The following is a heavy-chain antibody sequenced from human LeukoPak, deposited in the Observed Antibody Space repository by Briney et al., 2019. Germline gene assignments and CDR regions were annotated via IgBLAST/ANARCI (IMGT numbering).Heavy chain of an antibody. D-gene: IGHD3-10*01. CDR2: IYPSDSDT. V-gene: IGHV5-51*01. CDR1: GYTFTDYW. J-gene: IGHJ5*02. Sequence: GESLKISCKGSGYTFTDYWIAWVRQMPGKGLEWMGIIYPSDSDTRYSPSFQGQVTFSADKSINTAYLQWISLRASDTAIYYCARQCCRGASPGFDPWGQGTLVTVSS. CDR3: ARQCCRGASPGFDP.